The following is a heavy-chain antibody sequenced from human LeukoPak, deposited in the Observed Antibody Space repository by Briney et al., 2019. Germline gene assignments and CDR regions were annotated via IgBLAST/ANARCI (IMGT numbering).Heavy chain of an antibody. J-gene: IGHJ1*01. CDR1: GYTFTSYG. Sequence: ASVKVSCKASGYTFTSYGISWVRQAPGQGLEWMGWISAYNGNTNYVQKLQGRVTMTTDTSTSTAYMELRSLRPDDTAVYYCARDLNDFWSGYYRDPPEYFQHWGQGTLVTVSS. D-gene: IGHD3-3*01. V-gene: IGHV1-18*01. CDR2: ISAYNGNT. CDR3: ARDLNDFWSGYYRDPPEYFQH.